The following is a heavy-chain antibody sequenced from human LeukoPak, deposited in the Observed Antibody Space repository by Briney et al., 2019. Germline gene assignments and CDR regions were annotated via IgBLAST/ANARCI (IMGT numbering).Heavy chain of an antibody. J-gene: IGHJ1*01. Sequence: SETLSLTCTVSGGSISSSSYYWGWIRQPPGKGLEWIGSIYYSGSTYYNPSLKSRVTISVDTSKNQFSLKLSSVTAADTAVYYCASNSQSYAPTQHWGQGTLVTVSS. CDR1: GGSISSSSYY. V-gene: IGHV4-39*07. CDR3: ASNSQSYAPTQH. CDR2: IYYSGST. D-gene: IGHD2-2*01.